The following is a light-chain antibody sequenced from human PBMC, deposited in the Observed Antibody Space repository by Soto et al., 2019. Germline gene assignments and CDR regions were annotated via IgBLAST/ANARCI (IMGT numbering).Light chain of an antibody. V-gene: IGLV2-14*01. CDR3: SSYSSSSTV. Sequence: QSALTQPASVSGSPGQSITISCTGTSSDVGSYNYVSWYQQHPGKAPKLMIYEVSTRPSGVSSRFSGSKSGNTASLTISGLKAEDEADYYGSSYSSSSTVFGTGTKLTVL. J-gene: IGLJ1*01. CDR2: EVS. CDR1: SSDVGSYNY.